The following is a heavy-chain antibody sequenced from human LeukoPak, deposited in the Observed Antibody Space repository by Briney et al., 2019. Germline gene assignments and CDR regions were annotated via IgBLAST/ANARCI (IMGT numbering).Heavy chain of an antibody. D-gene: IGHD3-10*01. V-gene: IGHV1-2*02. CDR1: GYTFTGYY. J-gene: IGHJ4*02. CDR2: INPNSGGT. CDR3: ARERYYYGSGSYYQSERHINSSPTFDS. Sequence: ASVKVSCKASGYTFTGYYMHWVRQAPGQGLEWMGWINPNSGGTNYAQKFQGRVTMTRDTSISTAYMELSRLRSDDTAVYYCARERYYYGSGSYYQSERHINSSPTFDSWGQGTLVTVSS.